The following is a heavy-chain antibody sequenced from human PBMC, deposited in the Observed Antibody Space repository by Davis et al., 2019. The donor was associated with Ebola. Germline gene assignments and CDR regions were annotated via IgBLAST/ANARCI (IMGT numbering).Heavy chain of an antibody. Sequence: GGSLRLSCAASGFTFSSYSMNWVRQAPGKGLEWVSYISSSSTIYYADSVKGRFTISRDNAKNSLYLQMNSLRDEDTAVYYCARLGWDYWGQGTLVTVSS. CDR2: ISSSSTI. J-gene: IGHJ4*02. D-gene: IGHD4-23*01. V-gene: IGHV3-48*02. CDR1: GFTFSSYS. CDR3: ARLGWDY.